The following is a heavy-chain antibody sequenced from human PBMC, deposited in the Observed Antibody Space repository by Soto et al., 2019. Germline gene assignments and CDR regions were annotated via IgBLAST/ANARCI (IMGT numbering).Heavy chain of an antibody. Sequence: SVKVSCKASGGTFSSYGISWVRQAPGQGLEWMGGIIPIFGTANYAQKFQGRVTITADESTSTAYMELSSLRSEDTAVYYCARNIGYSSGWYGDDYWGQGTLVTVSS. CDR1: GGTFSSYG. CDR3: ARNIGYSSGWYGDDY. J-gene: IGHJ4*02. CDR2: IIPIFGTA. D-gene: IGHD6-19*01. V-gene: IGHV1-69*13.